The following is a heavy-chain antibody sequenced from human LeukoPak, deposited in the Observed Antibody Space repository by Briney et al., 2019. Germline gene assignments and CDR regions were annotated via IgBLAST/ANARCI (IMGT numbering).Heavy chain of an antibody. CDR3: ANTWWLGYYFDY. V-gene: IGHV3-23*01. CDR2: ISGSGSST. D-gene: IGHD6-19*01. J-gene: IGHJ4*02. Sequence: LTGGSLRLSCAASGFTFSSYAMSWVRQAPGKGLEWVSAISGSGSSTYYADSVKGRFTISRDNSKNTLYLQMNSLRAEDTAVYYCANTWWLGYYFDYWGQGTLVTVSS. CDR1: GFTFSSYA.